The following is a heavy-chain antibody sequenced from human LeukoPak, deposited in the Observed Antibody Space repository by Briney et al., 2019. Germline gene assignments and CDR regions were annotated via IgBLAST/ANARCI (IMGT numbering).Heavy chain of an antibody. CDR2: INPSGGST. Sequence: ASVKVSCKAFGYTFTSYYMHWVRQAPGQGLEWMGIINPSGGSTSYAQKLQGRVTMTRDMSTSTVYMELSSLRSEDTAVYYCARSMTTANWFDPWGQGTLVTVSS. CDR1: GYTFTSYY. J-gene: IGHJ5*02. CDR3: ARSMTTANWFDP. V-gene: IGHV1-46*01. D-gene: IGHD4-11*01.